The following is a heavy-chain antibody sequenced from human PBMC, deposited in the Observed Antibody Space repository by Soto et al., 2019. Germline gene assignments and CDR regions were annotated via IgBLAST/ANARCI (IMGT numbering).Heavy chain of an antibody. CDR3: ARGGGNIVLMLRSPFDY. D-gene: IGHD2-8*01. CDR1: GFTFSSYA. J-gene: IGHJ4*02. V-gene: IGHV3-30-3*01. Sequence: QVQLVESGGGVVQPGRSLRLSCAASGFTFSSYAMHWVRQAPGKGLEWVAVISYDGSNKYYADSVKGRFTISRDNSKNTLYLQMNSLRAEDTAVYYCARGGGNIVLMLRSPFDYWDQGTLVTVSS. CDR2: ISYDGSNK.